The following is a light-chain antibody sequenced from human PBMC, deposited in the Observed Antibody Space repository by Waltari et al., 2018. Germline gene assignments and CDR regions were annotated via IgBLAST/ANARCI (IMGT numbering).Light chain of an antibody. CDR2: DVS. J-gene: IGLJ2*01. CDR1: SSDVVGYNY. CDR3: SSYTRSSTLV. Sequence: QSALTQPASVSGSPGQSTTTSCTGTSSDVVGYNYVSWYQQHPGKAPKLMIYDVSNRPSGVSKHYAGSKSGNTASLTISGLQAEDEADYYCSSYTRSSTLVFGGGTKLSVL. V-gene: IGLV2-14*03.